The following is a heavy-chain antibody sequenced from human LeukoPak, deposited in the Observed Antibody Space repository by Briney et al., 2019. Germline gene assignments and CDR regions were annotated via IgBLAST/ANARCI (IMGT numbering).Heavy chain of an antibody. CDR2: ISYNSENI. D-gene: IGHD2-21*01. CDR1: GFTFSSYH. V-gene: IGHV3-21*01. J-gene: IGHJ4*02. Sequence: GGSLTLSCAASGFTFSSYHINWVRQAPGKGLEWVSSISYNSENIYYADSVKGRFTISRDNAKNSLYLQMNSLRAEDTAVYYCARGLCGGDCYDYWGQGTLVTVSS. CDR3: ARGLCGGDCYDY.